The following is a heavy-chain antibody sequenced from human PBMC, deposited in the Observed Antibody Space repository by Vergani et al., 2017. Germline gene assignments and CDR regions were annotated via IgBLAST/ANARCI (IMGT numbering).Heavy chain of an antibody. CDR2: IFSNDEK. Sequence: QVTLKESGPVLVKPTETLTLTCTVSGFSLSNARMGVSWIRQPPGKALEWLAHIFSNDEKSYSTSLKSRLTISKDTSKSQVVLTMTNMDPVDTATYYCARITRGCSSTSCFDFDYWGQGTLVTVSS. J-gene: IGHJ4*02. D-gene: IGHD2-2*01. V-gene: IGHV2-26*01. CDR1: GFSLSNARMG. CDR3: ARITRGCSSTSCFDFDY.